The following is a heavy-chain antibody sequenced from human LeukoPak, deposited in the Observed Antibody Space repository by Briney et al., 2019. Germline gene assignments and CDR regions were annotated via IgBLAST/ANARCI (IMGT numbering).Heavy chain of an antibody. CDR3: ARTVRGDGDYERQTSAALDT. Sequence: GGSLRLSCSASGFSFSNYAAHWVRQAPGKGLEYVAGINNDGGSSHYAASAKGRFTISRDNTRNALFLQLSSLRPEDTALYYCARTVRGDGDYERQTSAALDTWGQGTMVTVFS. D-gene: IGHD4-17*01. CDR2: INNDGGSS. J-gene: IGHJ3*02. CDR1: GFSFSNYA. V-gene: IGHV3-64D*06.